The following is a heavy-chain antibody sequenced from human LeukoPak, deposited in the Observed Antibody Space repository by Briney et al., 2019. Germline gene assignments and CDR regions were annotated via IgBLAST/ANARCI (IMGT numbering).Heavy chain of an antibody. CDR1: GYTLTELS. J-gene: IGHJ5*02. CDR3: VSIDLDT. D-gene: IGHD3-16*02. V-gene: IGHV1-24*01. Sequence: ASVKVSCKVSGYTLTELSIHWVRQAPGKGLEWMGGEDGGPIYTQKFQGRVTMAEDTSTNTAYMDVSSLRFEDTAVYYCVSIDLDTWGRGTLFPFSS. CDR2: EDGGP.